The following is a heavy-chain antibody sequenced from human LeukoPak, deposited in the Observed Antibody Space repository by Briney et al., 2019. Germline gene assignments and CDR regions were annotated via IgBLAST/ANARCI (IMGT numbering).Heavy chain of an antibody. CDR1: GFTVSSNY. CDR3: AIVGATPSLSFDY. J-gene: IGHJ4*02. Sequence: GGSLRLSCAASGFTVSSNYMSWVRQAPGKGLEWVSVIYSGGSTYYADSVKGRFTISRHNSKNTLYLQMNRLRAEDTAVYYCAIVGATPSLSFDYWGQGTLVTVSS. CDR2: IYSGGST. V-gene: IGHV3-53*04. D-gene: IGHD1-26*01.